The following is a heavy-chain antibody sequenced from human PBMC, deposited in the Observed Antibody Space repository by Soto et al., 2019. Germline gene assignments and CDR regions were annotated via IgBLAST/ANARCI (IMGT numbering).Heavy chain of an antibody. J-gene: IGHJ4*02. CDR2: IYYSGST. CDR3: ARDDYIWGSYLAY. V-gene: IGHV4-59*01. D-gene: IGHD3-16*01. CDR1: GGSISSYY. Sequence: TSETLSLTCTVSGGSISSYYWSWIRQPPGKGLEWIGYIYYSGSTNYNPSLKSRVTISVDTSKNQFSLKLSSVTAADTAVYYCARDDYIWGSYLAYWGQGTLVTVSS.